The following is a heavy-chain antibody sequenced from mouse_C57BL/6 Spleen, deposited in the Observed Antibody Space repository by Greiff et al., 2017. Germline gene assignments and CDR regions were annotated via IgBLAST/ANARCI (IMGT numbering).Heavy chain of an antibody. Sequence: QVQLQQPGAELVMPGASVKLSCKASGYTFTSYWMHWVKQRPGQGLEWIGEIDPSDSYTNYNQKFKGKSTLTVDKSSSTAYMQLSSLTSEDSAVXYCASLYPWYFDVWGTGTTVTVSS. CDR2: IDPSDSYT. D-gene: IGHD2-12*01. CDR3: ASLYPWYFDV. J-gene: IGHJ1*03. V-gene: IGHV1-69*01. CDR1: GYTFTSYW.